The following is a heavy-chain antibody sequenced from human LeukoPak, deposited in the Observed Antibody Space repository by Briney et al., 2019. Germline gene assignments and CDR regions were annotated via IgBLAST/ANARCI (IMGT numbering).Heavy chain of an antibody. J-gene: IGHJ4*02. D-gene: IGHD4-17*01. CDR2: IYYSGST. CDR1: GGSISSSSYY. Sequence: PSETLSLTCTVSGGSISSSSYYWGWIRQPPGKGLEWIGSIYYSGSTYYNPSLKSRVTISVNTSKDQFSLKLSSVTAADTAVYYCARQKRTTVSTLWFDYWGQGTLVTVSS. V-gene: IGHV4-39*01. CDR3: ARQKRTTVSTLWFDY.